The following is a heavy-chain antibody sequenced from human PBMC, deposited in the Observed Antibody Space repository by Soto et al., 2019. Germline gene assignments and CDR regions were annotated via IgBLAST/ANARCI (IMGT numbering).Heavy chain of an antibody. D-gene: IGHD3-10*01. CDR1: VGSISIYY. CDR2: IYYSGST. J-gene: IGHJ6*01. CDR3: ARDLSPGGGYYGMDV. Sequence: SEALSVTCTFSVGSISIYYWNWIRQPPGKGLELIGYIYYSGSTNYNPSLKSRVTISVDTSKNQFSLKLSSVAAADTAVYYCARDLSPGGGYYGMDVWGQGTTVTVSS. V-gene: IGHV4-59*01.